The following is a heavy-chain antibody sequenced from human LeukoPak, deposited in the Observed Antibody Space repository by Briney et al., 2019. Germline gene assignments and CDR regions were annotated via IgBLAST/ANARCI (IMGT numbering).Heavy chain of an antibody. CDR2: FDPEDGET. J-gene: IGHJ4*02. CDR3: ATVPLIAAAGTTFDY. CDR1: GYTLTELS. V-gene: IGHV1-24*01. Sequence: ASVKVSCKVSGYTLTELSMHWVRQAPGKGLEWMGGFDPEDGETIYAQKFQGRVTMTEDTSTDTAYVELSSLRSEDTAVYYCATVPLIAAAGTTFDYWGQGTLVTVSS. D-gene: IGHD6-13*01.